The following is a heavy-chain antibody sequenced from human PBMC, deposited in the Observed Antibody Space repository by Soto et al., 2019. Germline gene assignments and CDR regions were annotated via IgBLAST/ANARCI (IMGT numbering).Heavy chain of an antibody. Sequence: GGSLRLSCVASGFTFSTYAMSWVRQAPGKGLEWVSALTPSGGETYYADSVKGRFTISRDNSMNALYLQMNSLRIEDTALYYCAHPRGYGVFDAYDIWGQGTMVTVSS. CDR3: AHPRGYGVFDAYDI. CDR2: LTPSGGET. V-gene: IGHV3-23*01. CDR1: GFTFSTYA. J-gene: IGHJ3*02. D-gene: IGHD4-17*01.